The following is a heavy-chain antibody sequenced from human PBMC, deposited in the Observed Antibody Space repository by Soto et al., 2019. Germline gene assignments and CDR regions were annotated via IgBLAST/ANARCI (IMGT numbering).Heavy chain of an antibody. Sequence: QVQLVQSGAEVKKPGSSVKVSCKASGGTFSSYAISWVRQAPGQGLEWMGGIIPILGTANYAQKFQGRVTITADKSTSTAYMELSSLRSEDTAVYYCARGPVVDTAMVTDYYYYGMDVWGQGTTVTVSS. J-gene: IGHJ6*02. CDR1: GGTFSSYA. V-gene: IGHV1-69*06. CDR3: ARGPVVDTAMVTDYYYYGMDV. D-gene: IGHD5-18*01. CDR2: IIPILGTA.